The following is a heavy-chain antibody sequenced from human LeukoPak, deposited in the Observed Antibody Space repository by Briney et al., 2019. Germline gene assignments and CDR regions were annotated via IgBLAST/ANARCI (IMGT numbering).Heavy chain of an antibody. J-gene: IGHJ4*02. CDR1: GGSISSGSYY. CDR3: ARGYSSSRPMDY. CDR2: IYHSGST. D-gene: IGHD6-13*01. V-gene: IGHV4-61*10. Sequence: SETLSLTCTVSGGSISSGSYYWSWIRQPAGKGLEWIGYIYHSGSTNFNPSLKSRVTISVDRSKNQFSLKLTSVTAADTAVYYCARGYSSSRPMDYWGQGTLVTVSS.